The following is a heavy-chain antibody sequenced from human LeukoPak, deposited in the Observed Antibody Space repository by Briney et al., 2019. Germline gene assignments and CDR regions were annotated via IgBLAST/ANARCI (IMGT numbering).Heavy chain of an antibody. V-gene: IGHV1-46*01. CDR3: ARDRWFGELSYGMDV. CDR2: INPSGGST. J-gene: IGHJ6*02. D-gene: IGHD3-10*01. CDR1: GYTFTSYY. Sequence: ASVKVSCKASGYTFTSYYMHWVRQAPGQGLEWMGIINPSGGSTSYAQKFQGRVTMTRDTSTSTVYMELSSLRSEDTAVYYCARDRWFGELSYGMDVWGQGTTVTVSS.